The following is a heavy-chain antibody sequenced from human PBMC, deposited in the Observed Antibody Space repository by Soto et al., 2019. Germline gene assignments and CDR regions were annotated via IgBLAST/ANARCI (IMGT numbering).Heavy chain of an antibody. CDR1: GFSFGSYA. CDR2: ISGSGGGA. V-gene: IGHV3-23*01. Sequence: GGSLRLSCAASGFSFGSYAMTWVRQAPGKGLEWVSSISGSGGGAYSADSVRGRFTISRDNSKNTVYLQMNSLRAEDTAVYYCTRALWFGELFFDYWGQGTLVTVSS. D-gene: IGHD3-10*01. CDR3: TRALWFGELFFDY. J-gene: IGHJ4*02.